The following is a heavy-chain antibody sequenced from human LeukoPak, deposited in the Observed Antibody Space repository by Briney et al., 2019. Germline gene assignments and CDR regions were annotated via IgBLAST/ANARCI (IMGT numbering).Heavy chain of an antibody. CDR2: ISSSGSTI. J-gene: IGHJ4*02. CDR3: ARGPPYYYGSGSYSGVDY. V-gene: IGHV3-48*03. CDR1: GFTFSSYE. Sequence: PGGSLRLSCAASGFTFSSYEMNWVRQAPGKGLEWVSYISSSGSTIYYADSVKGRFTISRDNAKNSLYLQMNSLRAEDTAVYYCARGPPYYYGSGSYSGVDYWGQGTLVTVSS. D-gene: IGHD3-10*01.